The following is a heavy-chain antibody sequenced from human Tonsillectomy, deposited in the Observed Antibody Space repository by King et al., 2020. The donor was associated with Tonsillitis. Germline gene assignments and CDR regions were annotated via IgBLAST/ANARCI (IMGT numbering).Heavy chain of an antibody. Sequence: VQLVESGGGLVQPGRSLRLSCAASGFTFDDYAMNWFRQVPGKGLEWVSGISWNSGSIAYADSVKGRFTISRDNTKKSLYLQMNSLRAEDTALYYCAKGQNKYYFDYWGQGTLVTVSS. V-gene: IGHV3-9*01. CDR1: GFTFDDYA. CDR2: ISWNSGSI. D-gene: IGHD1/OR15-1a*01. J-gene: IGHJ4*02. CDR3: AKGQNKYYFDY.